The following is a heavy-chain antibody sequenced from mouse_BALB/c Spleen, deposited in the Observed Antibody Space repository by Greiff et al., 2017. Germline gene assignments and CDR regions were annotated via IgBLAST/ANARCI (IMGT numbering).Heavy chain of an antibody. CDR3: ARGRMITTRVYAMDY. CDR1: GFSLTGYG. V-gene: IGHV2-6-7*01. D-gene: IGHD2-4*01. CDR2: IWGDGST. Sequence: VMLVESGPGLVAPSQSLSITCTVSGFSLTGYGVNWVRQPPGKGLEWLGMIWGDGSTDYNSALKSRLSISKDNSKSQVFLKMNSLQTDDTARYYCARGRMITTRVYAMDYWGQGTSVTVSS. J-gene: IGHJ4*01.